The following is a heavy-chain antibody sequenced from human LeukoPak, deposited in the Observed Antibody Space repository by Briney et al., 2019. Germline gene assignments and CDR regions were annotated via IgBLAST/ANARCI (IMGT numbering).Heavy chain of an antibody. V-gene: IGHV3-74*01. Sequence: GGSLRLSCAASGFTVSSYWMHWLRQAPGKGLVWVSRIKSDGSSATYADSVKGRFTISRDNAKNTVYLQMNSLRAEDTAVYYCARDSLRPFDYWGQGTLVTVSS. CDR2: IKSDGSSA. D-gene: IGHD3-16*01. CDR3: ARDSLRPFDY. CDR1: GFTVSSYW. J-gene: IGHJ4*02.